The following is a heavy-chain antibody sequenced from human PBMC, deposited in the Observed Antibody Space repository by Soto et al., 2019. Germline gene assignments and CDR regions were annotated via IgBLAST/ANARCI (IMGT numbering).Heavy chain of an antibody. CDR3: AKVYGSRGQPPNGGYYYYGMDV. Sequence: EEQLLESGGGLVQPGGSLRLSCAASGFTFTNYAMIWVRQAPGKGLEWVSGISGAGGLTFYADSVKGRFTFSRDNSKNTLYLQMNSLRAEDTAVYYCAKVYGSRGQPPNGGYYYYGMDVWGQGTTVTVSS. D-gene: IGHD2-2*01. V-gene: IGHV3-23*01. CDR2: ISGAGGLT. J-gene: IGHJ6*02. CDR1: GFTFTNYA.